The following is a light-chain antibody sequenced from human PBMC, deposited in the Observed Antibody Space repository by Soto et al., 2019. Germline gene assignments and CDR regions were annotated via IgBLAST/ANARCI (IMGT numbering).Light chain of an antibody. J-gene: IGKJ5*01. CDR1: QSIGTY. Sequence: DIQMTQSPSSLSASVGDRVTITCRASQSIGTYLNWYHQKSGQAPKLLIYSASTLHSGVPSRFSGSGSGTDFSLTITSLQPEYSATYYCQRGSNTWLTFGQGTRLEIK. CDR2: SAS. CDR3: QRGSNTWLT. V-gene: IGKV1-39*01.